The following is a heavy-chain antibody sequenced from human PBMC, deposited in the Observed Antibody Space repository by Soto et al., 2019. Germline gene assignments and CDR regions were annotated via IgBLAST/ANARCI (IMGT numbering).Heavy chain of an antibody. V-gene: IGHV3-23*01. CDR3: AKLQSWRALDY. J-gene: IGHJ4*02. D-gene: IGHD6-13*01. CDR2: ISGSGSGP. CDR1: GFTFSNYD. Sequence: EVLLLESGGGLVQPGGSLRLSCAASGFTFSNYDMGWVRQAPGEGLELVSFISGSGSGPYYADSVKGLFTISRDNAENTLYLQMNSLRVEDTAVYYCAKLQSWRALDYWGQGTLVIVSS.